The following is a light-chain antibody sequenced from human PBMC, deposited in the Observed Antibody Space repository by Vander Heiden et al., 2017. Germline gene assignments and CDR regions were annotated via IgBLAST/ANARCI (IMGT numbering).Light chain of an antibody. CDR1: QSINSY. V-gene: IGKV1-39*01. CDR2: AAS. J-gene: IGKJ4*01. CDR3: QQSYSTLRLT. Sequence: DIQTTQSPSSLSASVGDRVTITCRSSQSINSYLNWYQQKPGKAPKLLIFAASSLQSGVPSRFSGSGSGTDFTLTISSLQPEDFATYYCQQSYSTLRLTFGGGTKVEIK.